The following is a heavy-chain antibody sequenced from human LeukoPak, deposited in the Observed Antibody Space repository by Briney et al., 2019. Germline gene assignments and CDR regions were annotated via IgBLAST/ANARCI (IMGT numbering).Heavy chain of an antibody. Sequence: SETLSLTCAGYGGSFSASYWSWIRQPPGEGLEWIGDINHSGSASYNPSLKSRVAISVDTSKNQFSLKLSSVTAADTAVYYCARGIYYGMDVWGQGTTVTVSS. CDR3: ARGIYYGMDV. V-gene: IGHV4-34*01. CDR2: INHSGSA. CDR1: GGSFSASY. J-gene: IGHJ6*02.